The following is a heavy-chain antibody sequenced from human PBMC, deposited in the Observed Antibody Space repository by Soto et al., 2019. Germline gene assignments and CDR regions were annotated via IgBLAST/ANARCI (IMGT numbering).Heavy chain of an antibody. Sequence: QVQLVQSEAEVKKPGSSVKVSCKASGGTFSSYAISWVRQAPGQGLEWMGGIIPIFGTANYAQKFQGRVTITADESTSTAYMELSSLRSEDTAVYYCARSVTGIAAAGTDYYYGMDVWGQGTTVTVSS. CDR2: IIPIFGTA. CDR3: ARSVTGIAAAGTDYYYGMDV. V-gene: IGHV1-69*01. J-gene: IGHJ6*02. CDR1: GGTFSSYA. D-gene: IGHD6-13*01.